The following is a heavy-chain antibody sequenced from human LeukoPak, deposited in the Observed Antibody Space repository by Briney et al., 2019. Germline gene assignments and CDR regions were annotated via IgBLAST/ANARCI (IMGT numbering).Heavy chain of an antibody. D-gene: IGHD3-22*01. J-gene: IGHJ4*02. V-gene: IGHV3-66*01. CDR2: IYSGGST. Sequence: GGSLRLSCAASGFTVSSNYMSWVRQAPGKGLEWVSVIYSGGSTYYADSVKGRFTISRDNSKNTLYLQMNSLRAEDTAVYYCARGGYYYDSSGYYHFDYWGQGTLVTVSS. CDR1: GFTVSSNY. CDR3: ARGGYYYDSSGYYHFDY.